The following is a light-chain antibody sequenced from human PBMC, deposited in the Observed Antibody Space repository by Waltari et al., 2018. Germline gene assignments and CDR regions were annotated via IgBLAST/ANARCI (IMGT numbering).Light chain of an antibody. CDR1: QSISSY. J-gene: IGKJ1*01. Sequence: DIQMTQSPSSLSASVGDRVNITCRASQSISSYLNWYQQKPGKAPKPLIYAASSLQSGVPSRFSGSGSGTDFTLTISSLQPEDFATYYCQQSYSTLWTFGQGTKVEIK. V-gene: IGKV1-39*01. CDR2: AAS. CDR3: QQSYSTLWT.